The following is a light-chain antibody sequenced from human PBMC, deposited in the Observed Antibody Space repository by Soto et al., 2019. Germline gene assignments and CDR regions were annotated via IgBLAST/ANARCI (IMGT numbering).Light chain of an antibody. CDR1: SSDVGGYNY. Sequence: QSALTQPPSASGSPGQSVTISCTGTSSDVGGYNYLSWYQHRPGKAPKLIIYEVTKRPSGVPNRFFGSKSGNTASLTVSGLQAEDEADYFCMSYAGMYTYVFGTGTKVTVL. CDR2: EVT. CDR3: MSYAGMYTYV. V-gene: IGLV2-8*01. J-gene: IGLJ1*01.